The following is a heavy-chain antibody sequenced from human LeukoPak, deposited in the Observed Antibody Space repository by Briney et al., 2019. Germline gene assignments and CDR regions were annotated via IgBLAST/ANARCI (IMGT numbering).Heavy chain of an antibody. CDR1: GFTFSSYA. CDR2: ISGSGGST. J-gene: IGHJ4*02. CDR3: ARRNIAAAALDY. D-gene: IGHD6-13*01. Sequence: GGSLRLSCAASGFTFSSYAMRWVLQAPGKGLEWVSAISGSGGSTYYADSVKGRFTISRDNSKNTLYLQMNSLRAEDTAVYYCARRNIAAAALDYWGQGTLVTVSS. V-gene: IGHV3-23*01.